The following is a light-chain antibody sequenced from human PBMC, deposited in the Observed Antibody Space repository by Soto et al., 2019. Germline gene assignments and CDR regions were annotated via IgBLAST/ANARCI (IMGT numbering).Light chain of an antibody. Sequence: EIVLTQSPGTLSLSPGERATLYCRASQSVSSSYLAWYQQKPGQAPRLLIYGASSRATGIPDRFSGSGSGTEFTLTISSLQSEDFAVYYCQQYNNWPITFGQGTRLEIK. CDR3: QQYNNWPIT. CDR1: QSVSSSY. V-gene: IGKV3-20*01. J-gene: IGKJ5*01. CDR2: GAS.